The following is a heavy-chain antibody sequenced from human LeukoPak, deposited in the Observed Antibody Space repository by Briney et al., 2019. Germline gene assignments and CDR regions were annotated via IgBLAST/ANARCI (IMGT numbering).Heavy chain of an antibody. CDR2: IFYSGST. CDR3: AREDGGSGWYFSLGFRYNWFDP. J-gene: IGHJ5*02. Sequence: SETLSLTCTVSSGSISTSNYYWGWVRQPPGKALEWIGNIFYSGSTYYSPSLKSRVTISLDTSRNQFSLKLNSVTAADTAVYYCAREDGGSGWYFSLGFRYNWFDPWGQGTLVTVSS. CDR1: SGSISTSNYY. D-gene: IGHD6-19*01. V-gene: IGHV4-39*07.